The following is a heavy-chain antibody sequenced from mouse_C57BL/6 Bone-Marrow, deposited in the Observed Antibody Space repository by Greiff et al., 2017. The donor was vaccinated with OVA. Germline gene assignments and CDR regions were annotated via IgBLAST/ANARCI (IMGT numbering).Heavy chain of an antibody. CDR2: IYPGSGNT. CDR1: GYTFTDYY. Sequence: QVHVKQSGAELVRPGASVKLSCKASGYTFTDYYINWVKQRPGQGLEWIARIYPGSGNTYYNEKFKGKATLTAEKSSSTAYMQLSSLTSEDSAVYFCARSGTYYYSFAYWGQGTLVTVSA. J-gene: IGHJ3*01. D-gene: IGHD1-1*01. V-gene: IGHV1-76*01. CDR3: ARSGTYYYSFAY.